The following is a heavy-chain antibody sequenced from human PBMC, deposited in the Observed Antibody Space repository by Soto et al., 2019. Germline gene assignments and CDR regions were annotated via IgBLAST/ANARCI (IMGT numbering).Heavy chain of an antibody. D-gene: IGHD1-26*01. CDR2: IGPESGAT. V-gene: IGHV1-2*02. Sequence: ASVKVSCKASGYTFTGHYIHWVRQAPEQGPEWMGEIGPESGATRYAQRFQGRVTMTRDMSITTVYMELNNLSPDDTAVYYCGRGRSGQIVVFYWGQGTPVTSPQ. CDR1: GYTFTGHY. J-gene: IGHJ4*02. CDR3: GRGRSGQIVVFY.